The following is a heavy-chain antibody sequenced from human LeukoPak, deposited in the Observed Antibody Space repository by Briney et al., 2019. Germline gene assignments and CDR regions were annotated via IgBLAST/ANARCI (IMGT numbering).Heavy chain of an antibody. Sequence: GGSLRLSCAASGFTLGTYNMNWVRQAPGKGLEWVSKIGTDSSTYYADSVKGRFTISRDNAKNSLYLQMNSLRAEDTAVYYCARAPVYYEDYWGQGTLVTVSS. CDR2: IGTDSST. D-gene: IGHD3-22*01. CDR3: ARAPVYYEDY. V-gene: IGHV3-21*05. J-gene: IGHJ4*02. CDR1: GFTLGTYN.